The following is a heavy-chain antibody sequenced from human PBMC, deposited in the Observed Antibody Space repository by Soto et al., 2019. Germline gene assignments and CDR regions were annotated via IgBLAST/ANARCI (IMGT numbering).Heavy chain of an antibody. CDR1: GFTFSSYG. Sequence: PGGSLRLSCAASGFTFSSYGMHWVRQAPGKGLEWVAVISYDGSNKYYADSVKGRFTISRDNSKNTLYLQMNSLRAEDTAVYYCAKDYREYGRTSWYFDLWGRGTLVTVSS. J-gene: IGHJ2*01. V-gene: IGHV3-30*18. CDR2: ISYDGSNK. CDR3: AKDYREYGRTSWYFDL. D-gene: IGHD3-10*01.